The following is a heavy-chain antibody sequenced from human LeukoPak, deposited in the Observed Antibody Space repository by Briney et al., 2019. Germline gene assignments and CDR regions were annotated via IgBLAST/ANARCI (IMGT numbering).Heavy chain of an antibody. V-gene: IGHV4-34*01. J-gene: IGHJ4*02. CDR1: GGSFSGYY. CDR2: INHSGST. CDR3: ARGLAYCGGDCYSTAHDY. Sequence: SETLSLTCAVYGGSFSGYYWSWIRRPPGKGLEWIGEINHSGSTNYNPSLKSRVTISVDTSKNQFSLKLSSVTAADTAVYYCARGLAYCGGDCYSTAHDYWGQGTLVTVSS. D-gene: IGHD2-21*02.